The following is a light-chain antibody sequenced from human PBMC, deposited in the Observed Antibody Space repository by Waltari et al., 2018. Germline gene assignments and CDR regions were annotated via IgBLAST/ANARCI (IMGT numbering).Light chain of an antibody. J-gene: IGKJ2*01. CDR2: AAS. V-gene: IGKV1-39*01. CDR3: QQSYSTPYT. CDR1: QTIRSS. Sequence: DIQMAQSPSSLSASVGSSVTITCRASQTIRSSVNWYQHEAGKAPKLLIYAASTLQTGVPSRFSGGGSGAEFSLTISSLHPEDFATYYCQQSYSTPYTFGQGTKLE.